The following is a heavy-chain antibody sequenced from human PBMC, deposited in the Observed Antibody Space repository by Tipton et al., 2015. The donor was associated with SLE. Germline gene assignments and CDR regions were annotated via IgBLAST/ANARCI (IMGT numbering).Heavy chain of an antibody. CDR2: IYHSGST. CDR1: GYSISSGYY. Sequence: TLSLTCAVSGYSISSGYYWGWIRQPPGKGLEWIGSIYHSGSTYYNPSLKSRVTISVDTSKNQFSLKLSSVTAADKAVYYFARGAETFYYFDYWGQGTLVTVSS. CDR3: ARGAETFYYFDY. J-gene: IGHJ4*02. V-gene: IGHV4-38-2*01.